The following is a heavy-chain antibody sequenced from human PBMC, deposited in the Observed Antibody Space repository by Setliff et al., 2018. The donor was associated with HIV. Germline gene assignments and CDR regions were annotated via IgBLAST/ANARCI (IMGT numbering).Heavy chain of an antibody. D-gene: IGHD4-17*01. Sequence: GSLRLSCAASGFTFSSYAMSWVRQAPGKGLEWVSAISDSGGSPYYADSVKGRFTISRDNSKNTLYLQMNSLRAEDTAVYYCARDAAVTTYYFDYWGQGTLVTVPQ. CDR3: ARDAAVTTYYFDY. V-gene: IGHV3-23*01. J-gene: IGHJ4*02. CDR1: GFTFSSYA. CDR2: ISDSGGSP.